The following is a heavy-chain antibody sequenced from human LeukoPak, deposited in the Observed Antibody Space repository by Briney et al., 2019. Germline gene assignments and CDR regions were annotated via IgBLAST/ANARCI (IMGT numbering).Heavy chain of an antibody. J-gene: IGHJ5*02. D-gene: IGHD6-13*01. Sequence: SETLSLTCTVSGDSISGYYWSWIRQPPGKGLEWIGYIYYSGSTNYNPSLKSRVTISVDTSKNQFSLKLSSVTAADTAVYYCARRIAAAGTKGPQNWFDPWGQGTLVTVSS. CDR3: ARRIAAAGTKGPQNWFDP. V-gene: IGHV4-59*08. CDR2: IYYSGST. CDR1: GDSISGYY.